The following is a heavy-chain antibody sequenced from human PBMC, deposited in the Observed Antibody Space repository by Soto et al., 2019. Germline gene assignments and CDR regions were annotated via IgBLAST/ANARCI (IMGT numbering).Heavy chain of an antibody. CDR2: IYYSGST. CDR3: ARQGSGGWSYYFDY. D-gene: IGHD6-19*01. CDR1: GGSISSYY. Sequence: SETLSLTCTVSGGSISSYYWSWIRQPPGKGLEWIGYIYYSGSTNYHPSLKSRVTISVDTSKNQFSLKLNSETAADTAEYYCARQGSGGWSYYFDYWGQGTLVTVSS. V-gene: IGHV4-59*08. J-gene: IGHJ4*02.